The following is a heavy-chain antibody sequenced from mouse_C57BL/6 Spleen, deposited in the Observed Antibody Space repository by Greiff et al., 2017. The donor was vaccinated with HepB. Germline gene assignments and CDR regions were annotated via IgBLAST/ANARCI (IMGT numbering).Heavy chain of an antibody. D-gene: IGHD4-1*01. V-gene: IGHV5-12*01. Sequence: EVHLVESGGGLVQPGGSLKLSCAASGFTFSDYYMYWVRQTPEKRLEWVAYISNGGGSTYYTDNVKGRFTISRDNAKNTLYLQMRRLKSEDTAMYYCARRNWEGYFDVWGTGTTVTVSS. CDR2: ISNGGGST. CDR1: GFTFSDYY. J-gene: IGHJ1*03. CDR3: ARRNWEGYFDV.